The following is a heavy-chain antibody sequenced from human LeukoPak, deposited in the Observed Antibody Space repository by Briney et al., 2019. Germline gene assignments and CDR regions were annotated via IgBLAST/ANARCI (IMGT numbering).Heavy chain of an antibody. D-gene: IGHD6-13*01. Sequence: PSETLSLTCTISGGSISTYYWSWIRQPAGKGLEWIGRIYTSGSTNYNPSLKSRVTIPVDKSKKQFSLKLSSVTAADTGVYYCARSIAVGGPQFAYYYMDVWGKGTTVTVSS. CDR3: ARSIAVGGPQFAYYYMDV. CDR2: IYTSGST. J-gene: IGHJ6*03. V-gene: IGHV4-4*07. CDR1: GGSISTYY.